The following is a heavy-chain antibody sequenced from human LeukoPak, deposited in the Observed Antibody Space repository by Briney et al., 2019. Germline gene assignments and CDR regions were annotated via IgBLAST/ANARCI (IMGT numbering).Heavy chain of an antibody. D-gene: IGHD3-22*01. CDR2: ISTSSSYI. CDR1: GFTFSRYS. Sequence: GGSLRLSCAASGFTFSRYSMNWVRQAPGKGLEWVSSISTSSSYIYYADSVKGRFTISRDNSKNTLYLQMNSLRAEDTAVYYCARTHYYDSSGYYYRLGAFDIWGQGTMVTVSS. CDR3: ARTHYYDSSGYYYRLGAFDI. J-gene: IGHJ3*02. V-gene: IGHV3-21*01.